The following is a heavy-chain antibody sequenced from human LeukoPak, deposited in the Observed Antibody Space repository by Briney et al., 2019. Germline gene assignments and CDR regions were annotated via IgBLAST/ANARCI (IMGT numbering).Heavy chain of an antibody. J-gene: IGHJ1*01. D-gene: IGHD6-19*01. CDR1: GFTFSSYG. CDR3: AKDRSSRSPEYFQH. CDR2: VSYDRCNR. V-gene: IGHV3-30*18. Sequence: QPGGSLRLSCAASGFTFSSYGMHWLRQAPGKGLEGVAVVSYDRCNRYYADSVKGRFTIYRDNSKNTPYLKMNSLRAEAPAAYYCAKDRSSRSPEYFQHWGQGTLVTVSS.